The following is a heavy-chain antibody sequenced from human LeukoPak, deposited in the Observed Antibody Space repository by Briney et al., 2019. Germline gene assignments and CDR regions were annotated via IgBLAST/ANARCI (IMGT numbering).Heavy chain of an antibody. CDR3: ARGDFNDYGDYVDAFEI. CDR2: IKPDGSEK. D-gene: IGHD4-17*01. V-gene: IGHV3-7*01. Sequence: GGSLRLSCAASGFTFSSYWMSWVRQAPGKGLEWVANIKPDGSEKYCVDSVKGRFTISRDNAKKSLYLQMNSLRAEDSAVYYCARGDFNDYGDYVDAFEIWGQGTMVTVSA. J-gene: IGHJ3*02. CDR1: GFTFSSYW.